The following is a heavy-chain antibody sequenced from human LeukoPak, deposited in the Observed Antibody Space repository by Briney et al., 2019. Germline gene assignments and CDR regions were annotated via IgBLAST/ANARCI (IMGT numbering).Heavy chain of an antibody. Sequence: SVTVSCKAPGFTFTSSAVQWVRQARGQRLEWIGWSVVGSGNTNYAQKFQERVTITRDMSTSTAYMERSSLRSEDTAVYYCARARVTVILIDYWGQGTLVTVSS. CDR1: GFTFTSSA. CDR2: SVVGSGNT. D-gene: IGHD2-21*02. J-gene: IGHJ4*02. V-gene: IGHV1-58*01. CDR3: ARARVTVILIDY.